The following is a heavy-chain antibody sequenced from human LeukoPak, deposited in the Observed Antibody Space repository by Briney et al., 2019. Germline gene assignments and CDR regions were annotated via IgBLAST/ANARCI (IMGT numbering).Heavy chain of an antibody. J-gene: IGHJ6*02. V-gene: IGHV1-18*01. D-gene: IGHD3-3*01. CDR3: ASSGKYDFWSGYYFQDYYGMDV. Sequence: ASVKVSCKASGYTFTSYGISWVRQAPGQGLEWMGWISAYNGSTNYAQKLQGRVTMTTDTSTSTAYMELRSLRSDDTAVYYCASSGKYDFWSGYYFQDYYGMDVWGQGTTVTVSS. CDR2: ISAYNGST. CDR1: GYTFTSYG.